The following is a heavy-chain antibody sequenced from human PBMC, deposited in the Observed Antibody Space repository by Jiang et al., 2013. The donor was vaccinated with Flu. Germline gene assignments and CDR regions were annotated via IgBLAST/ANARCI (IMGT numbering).Heavy chain of an antibody. J-gene: IGHJ6*02. CDR1: GFTFSDYY. CDR3: ARETAGTDYGDYDTYGMDV. V-gene: IGHV3-11*01. D-gene: IGHD4-17*01. Sequence: GGSLRLSCAASGFTFSDYYMSWIRQAPGKGLEWVSYISSSGSTIYYADSVKGRFTISRDNAKNSLYLQMNSLRAEDTAVYYCARETAGTDYGDYDTYGMDVWGQGTTVTVSS. CDR2: ISSSGSTI.